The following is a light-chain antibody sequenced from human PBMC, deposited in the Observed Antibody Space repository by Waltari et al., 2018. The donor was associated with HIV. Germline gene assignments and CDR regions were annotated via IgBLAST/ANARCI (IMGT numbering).Light chain of an antibody. Sequence: QSFLTQPPSASGTPGRRVVISCSGNTSNVGSNPVNWYRQVPGTAPKLLLFSNNPRHSVVTDRFSGSKSGTSASRAIKVLQSEDEADYYCAARDDSLNGWVFGGGTKLTVL. CDR2: SNN. V-gene: IGLV1-44*01. CDR1: TSNVGSNP. CDR3: AARDDSLNGWV. J-gene: IGLJ3*02.